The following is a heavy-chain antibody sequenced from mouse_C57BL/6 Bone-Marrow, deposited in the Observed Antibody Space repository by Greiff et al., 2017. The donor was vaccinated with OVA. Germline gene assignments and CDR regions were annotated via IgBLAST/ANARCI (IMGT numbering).Heavy chain of an antibody. CDR2: INSDGGST. CDR3: ARPPAYYTGYYAMDY. V-gene: IGHV5-2*01. D-gene: IGHD2-12*01. Sequence: EVQVVESGGGLVQPGESLKLSCESNEYAFPSHDMSWVRKTPEKRLELVAAINSDGGSTYYPDTMERRFIISRDNTKKTLYLQMSSLRSEDTALYYCARPPAYYTGYYAMDYWGQGTSVTVSS. J-gene: IGHJ4*01. CDR1: EYAFPSHD.